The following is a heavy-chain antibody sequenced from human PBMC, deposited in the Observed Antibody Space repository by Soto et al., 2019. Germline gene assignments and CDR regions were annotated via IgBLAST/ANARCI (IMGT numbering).Heavy chain of an antibody. Sequence: QLQLQESGPGLVKPSETLSLTCAVSGGSISTYNYYWGWIRQPPGKGLEWIGSSDYSGSTYYNPSLQSRVTISVDASKNQFSLKVSSGTAADTAVYYCARRRTSYGMDVWGQGSTVTVSS. CDR1: GGSISTYNYY. J-gene: IGHJ6*02. CDR2: SDYSGST. V-gene: IGHV4-39*01. CDR3: ARRRTSYGMDV.